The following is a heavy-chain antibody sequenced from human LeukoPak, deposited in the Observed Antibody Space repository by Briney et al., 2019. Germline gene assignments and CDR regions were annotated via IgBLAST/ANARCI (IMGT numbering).Heavy chain of an antibody. V-gene: IGHV1-2*06. J-gene: IGHJ4*02. CDR1: GYTFTGCY. CDR3: AAYDSSGYSYARGSLDY. CDR2: INPNSGGT. Sequence: ASVKVSCKASGYTFTGCYMHWVRQAPGQGREWVGRINPNSGGTNYAQKFQGRVTMTRDTSISTAYKELNRLRSDDTAVYYCAAYDSSGYSYARGSLDYWGQGTLVTVSS. D-gene: IGHD3-22*01.